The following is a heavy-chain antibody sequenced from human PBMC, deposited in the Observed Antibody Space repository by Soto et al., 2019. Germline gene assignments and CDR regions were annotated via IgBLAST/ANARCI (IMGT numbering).Heavy chain of an antibody. CDR3: ARVTIVGWSFDP. J-gene: IGHJ5*02. CDR2: INPNSGGT. V-gene: IGHV1-2*04. CDR1: GYTFTGYY. Sequence: QVQLVQSGAEVKKPGASVKVSCKASGYTFTGYYMHWVRQAPGQGLEWMGWINPNSGGTNYAQKFQGWVTMTRDTSISTAYRERGRLRSDDTAVYYCARVTIVGWSFDPWGQGTLVTVSS. D-gene: IGHD2-15*01.